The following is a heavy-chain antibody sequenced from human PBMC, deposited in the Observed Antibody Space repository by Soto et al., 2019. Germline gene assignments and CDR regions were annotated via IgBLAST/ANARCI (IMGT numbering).Heavy chain of an antibody. Sequence: QVQLQESGPGLVKPSQTLSLTCTVSGGSISSGDYYWSWIRQHPGKGLECIGYIYYSGSTYYNPSLKSRVTISVDASKNQFSLKLSSMTAADRAVYYCARVSGGWGGDSRRFDSWGQGTLVTVSS. V-gene: IGHV4-31*03. CDR3: ARVSGGWGGDSRRFDS. CDR1: GGSISSGDYY. CDR2: IYYSGST. D-gene: IGHD3-22*01. J-gene: IGHJ4*01.